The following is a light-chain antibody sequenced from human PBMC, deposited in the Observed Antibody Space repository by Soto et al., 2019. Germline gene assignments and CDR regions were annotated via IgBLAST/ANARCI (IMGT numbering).Light chain of an antibody. V-gene: IGKV1-33*01. CDR3: QQYDNLPPRLT. CDR2: DAS. J-gene: IGKJ4*01. Sequence: DIQMTQSPSSLSASVGHRITITCQARQDISNYLNWYQQKRGKAPKLLIYDASNLETGVPSRFSGSGSGTDFTFTISRLQPEDIATYYCQQYDNLPPRLTFGGGTKVEIK. CDR1: QDISNY.